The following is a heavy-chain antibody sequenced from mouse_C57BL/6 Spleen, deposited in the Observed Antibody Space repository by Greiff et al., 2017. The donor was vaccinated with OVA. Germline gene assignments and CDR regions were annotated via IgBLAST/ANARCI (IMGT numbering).Heavy chain of an antibody. J-gene: IGHJ4*01. CDR3: ASSYSTLMDY. D-gene: IGHD2-5*01. Sequence: QVQLLQPGAELVKPGASVKLSCKASGYTFTSYWMHWVKQRPGQGLEWIGMIHPNSGSTNYNEKFKSKATLTVDKSSSTAYMQLSSLTSEDSAVYYCASSYSTLMDYWGQGTSVTVSS. CDR1: GYTFTSYW. V-gene: IGHV1-64*01. CDR2: IHPNSGST.